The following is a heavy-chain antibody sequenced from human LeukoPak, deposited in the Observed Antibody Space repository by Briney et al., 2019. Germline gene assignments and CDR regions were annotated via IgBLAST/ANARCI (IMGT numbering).Heavy chain of an antibody. V-gene: IGHV4-34*01. CDR1: GFTFSSYW. D-gene: IGHD1-14*01. CDR3: ARGHPTEP. Sequence: GSLRLSCAASGFTFSSYWMHWVRQAPGKGLEWIGEINHSGSTNYNPSLKSRVTISVDTSKNQFSLKLSSVTAADTAVYYCARGHPTEPWGQGTLVTVSS. CDR2: INHSGST. J-gene: IGHJ4*02.